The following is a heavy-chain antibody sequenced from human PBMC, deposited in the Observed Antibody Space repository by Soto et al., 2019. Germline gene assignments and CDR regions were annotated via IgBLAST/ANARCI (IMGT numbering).Heavy chain of an antibody. V-gene: IGHV4-59*08. Sequence: QVQLQESGPGLVKPSETLSLTCTVSGGSISSYYWSWIRQPPGKGLEWIGYIYYSGSTNYNPSLKSRVTISVYTSKNQFALKLSSVTAADTAVYYCASHRDGYNAILDYWGRGTLVTVSS. D-gene: IGHD5-12*01. CDR1: GGSISSYY. CDR2: IYYSGST. CDR3: ASHRDGYNAILDY. J-gene: IGHJ4*02.